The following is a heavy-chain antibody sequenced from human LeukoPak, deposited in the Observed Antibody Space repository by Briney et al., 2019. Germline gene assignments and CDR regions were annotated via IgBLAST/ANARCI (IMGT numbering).Heavy chain of an antibody. CDR2: IYYSGST. J-gene: IGHJ5*02. D-gene: IGHD3-10*01. Sequence: SETLSLTCTVSGGSISNHYWTWIRRPPGEGLEWIGHIYYSGSTTYNPSLRSRVTISVDTSKNQFSLKLSSVTPADTAAYYCARDLGYFGSGSYLGWFDPWGQGTLVTASS. CDR3: ARDLGYFGSGSYLGWFDP. CDR1: GGSISNHY. V-gene: IGHV4-59*11.